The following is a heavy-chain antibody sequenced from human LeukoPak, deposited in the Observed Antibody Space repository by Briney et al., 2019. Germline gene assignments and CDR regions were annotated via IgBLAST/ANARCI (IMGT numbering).Heavy chain of an antibody. CDR1: GFTFSDCW. CDR3: ARDSGIRGSYYFDS. J-gene: IGHJ4*02. CDR2: IKQDGSEK. V-gene: IGHV3-7*01. D-gene: IGHD1-14*01. Sequence: GGSLRLSCAASGFTFSDCWMSWVRHAPGKGLEWVANIKQDGSEKYYVDSVKGRFTISRDNANNSLYLQMNSLRAEDTAVYYCARDSGIRGSYYFDSWGQGTLVTVSS.